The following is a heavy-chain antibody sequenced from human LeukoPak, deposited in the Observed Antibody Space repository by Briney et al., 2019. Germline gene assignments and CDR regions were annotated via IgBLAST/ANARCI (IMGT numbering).Heavy chain of an antibody. CDR2: IKQDGSEK. J-gene: IGHJ4*02. CDR1: GFTFRNYW. V-gene: IGHV3-7*01. D-gene: IGHD3-10*01. Sequence: GGSLRLSCAASGFTFRNYWMSWVRQAPGKGLEWVANIKQDGSEKYYIDSVKGRFTISRDNAKNSLYLQMNSLRVEEAAVYYCASMKSSGTCSSFDYWGQGTLVTVSS. CDR3: ASMKSSGTCSSFDY.